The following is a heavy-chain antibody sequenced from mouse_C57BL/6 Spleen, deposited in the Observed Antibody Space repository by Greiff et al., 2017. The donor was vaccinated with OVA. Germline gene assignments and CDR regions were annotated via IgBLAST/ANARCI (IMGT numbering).Heavy chain of an antibody. CDR3: TRDEIYYGSSSFAY. Sequence: EVKLVESGEGLVKPGGSLKLSCAASGFTFSSYAMSWVRQTPEKRLEWVAYISSGGDYIYYADTVKGRFTISRDNARNTLYLQMSSLKSEDTAMYYCTRDEIYYGSSSFAYWGQGTLVTVSA. J-gene: IGHJ3*01. CDR1: GFTFSSYA. CDR2: ISSGGDYI. V-gene: IGHV5-9-1*02. D-gene: IGHD1-1*01.